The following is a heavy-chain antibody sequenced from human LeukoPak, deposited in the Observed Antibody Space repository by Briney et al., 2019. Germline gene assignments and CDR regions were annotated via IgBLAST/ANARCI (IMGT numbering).Heavy chain of an antibody. CDR2: IIPIFGTA. D-gene: IGHD2-2*02. J-gene: IGHJ3*02. Sequence: ASVKVSCKASGGTFSSYAISWVRQAPGQGLEWMGGIIPIFGTANYAQKFQGRVTITADESTSTAYMELSSLRSEDTAVYYCARAFRYQLLYGGAFDIWGQGTMVTVSS. CDR3: ARAFRYQLLYGGAFDI. CDR1: GGTFSSYA. V-gene: IGHV1-69*13.